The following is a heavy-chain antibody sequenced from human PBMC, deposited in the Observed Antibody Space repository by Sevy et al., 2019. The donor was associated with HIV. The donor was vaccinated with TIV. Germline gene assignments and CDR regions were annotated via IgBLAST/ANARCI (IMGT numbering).Heavy chain of an antibody. Sequence: SETLSLTCTVSGGSISSYYWSWIRQPPGKGLEWIGYIYYSGSTNYNPSLKSRVTISVDTSKNQFSLKLGSVTAAEPAVYYCAGLPGPAAHRYYYYGMDVWGQGTTVTVSS. J-gene: IGHJ6*02. CDR1: GGSISSYY. V-gene: IGHV4-59*01. D-gene: IGHD2-2*01. CDR3: AGLPGPAAHRYYYYGMDV. CDR2: IYYSGST.